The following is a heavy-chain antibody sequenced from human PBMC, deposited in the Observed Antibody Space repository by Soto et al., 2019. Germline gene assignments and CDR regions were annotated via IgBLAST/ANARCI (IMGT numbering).Heavy chain of an antibody. CDR1: GGSINYSY. V-gene: IGHV4-59*01. J-gene: IGHJ6*02. D-gene: IGHD4-17*01. CDR2: ISYTGSA. Sequence: QVQLQESGPGLVKPSETLSLTCTVSGGSINYSYWTWIRQPPGKGLEWIGYISYTGSANYNASLKSRLNTSVHTSKNQFALKLSSVTAADTALYYWARVNYGDYYSGMAVWGQGTTVTVSS. CDR3: ARVNYGDYYSGMAV.